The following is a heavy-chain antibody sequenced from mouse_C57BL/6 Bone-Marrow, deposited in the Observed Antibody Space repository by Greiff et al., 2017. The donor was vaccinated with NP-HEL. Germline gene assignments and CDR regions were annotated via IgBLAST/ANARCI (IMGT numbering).Heavy chain of an antibody. D-gene: IGHD2-2*01. J-gene: IGHJ4*01. CDR3: ARGEIYYGYDGYYAMDY. CDR2: INPSSGYT. Sequence: VQLQESGAELARPGASVKMSCKASGYTFTSCTMHWVKQRPGQGLEWIGYINPSSGYTKYNQKFKDKATLTADKSSSTAYMQLSSLTSEDSAVYYCARGEIYYGYDGYYAMDYWGQGTSVTVSS. V-gene: IGHV1-4*01. CDR1: GYTFTSCT.